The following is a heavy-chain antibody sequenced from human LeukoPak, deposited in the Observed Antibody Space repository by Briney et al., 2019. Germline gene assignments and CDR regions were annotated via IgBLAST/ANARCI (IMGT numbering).Heavy chain of an antibody. J-gene: IGHJ5*02. D-gene: IGHD6-13*01. CDR3: ARRIIAAAGPNWFDP. V-gene: IGHV1-46*01. Sequence: GASVKVSCKASGYTFTSYYMHWVRQAPGQGLEWIGIINPSGGSTSYAQKFQGRVTMTRDTSTSTVYMELSSLRSEDTAVYYCARRIIAAAGPNWFDPWGQGTLVTVSS. CDR1: GYTFTSYY. CDR2: INPSGGST.